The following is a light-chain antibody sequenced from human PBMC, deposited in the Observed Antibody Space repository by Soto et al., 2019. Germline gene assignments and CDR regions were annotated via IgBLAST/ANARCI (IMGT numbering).Light chain of an antibody. CDR3: QQYGRSGT. CDR1: QSVGSY. J-gene: IGKJ1*01. Sequence: EVVLTQSPATLSLSPGERATLSCRASQSVGSYLAWYQQKPGQAPRLLIYATSSRATGIPDRFSGSGSGTDFTLTISRLEPEDFAVYYCQQYGRSGTFGQGTKVDI. V-gene: IGKV3-20*01. CDR2: ATS.